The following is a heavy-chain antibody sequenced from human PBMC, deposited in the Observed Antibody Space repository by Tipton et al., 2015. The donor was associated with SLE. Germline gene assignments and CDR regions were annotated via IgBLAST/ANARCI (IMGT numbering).Heavy chain of an antibody. D-gene: IGHD6-19*01. J-gene: IGHJ4*02. V-gene: IGHV4-59*08. CDR1: GGSISSYY. CDR3: ARRTVAEFDY. Sequence: TLSLTCTVSGGSISSYYWSWIRQPPGKGLEWIGYIYYSGSTNYNPSLKSRVTISVDTSKNPFSLKLSSVTAADTAVYYCARRTVAEFDYWGQGTLVTVSS. CDR2: IYYSGST.